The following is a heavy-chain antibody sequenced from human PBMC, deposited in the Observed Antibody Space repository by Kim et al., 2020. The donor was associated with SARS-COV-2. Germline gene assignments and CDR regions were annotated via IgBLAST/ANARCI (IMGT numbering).Heavy chain of an antibody. D-gene: IGHD3-22*01. Sequence: ASVKVSCKASGYTFTSYGISWVRQAPGQGLEWMGWISAYNGNTNYAQKLQGRVTMTTDTSTSTAYMELRSLRSDDTAVYYCARGQITMIVVSHPYIWGQGTMVTVSS. J-gene: IGHJ3*02. V-gene: IGHV1-18*01. CDR1: GYTFTSYG. CDR3: ARGQITMIVVSHPYI. CDR2: ISAYNGNT.